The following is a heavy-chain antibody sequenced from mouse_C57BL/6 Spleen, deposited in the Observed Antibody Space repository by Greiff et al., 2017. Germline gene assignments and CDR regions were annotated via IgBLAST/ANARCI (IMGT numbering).Heavy chain of an antibody. D-gene: IGHD1-1*01. CDR1: GYSITSGYY. CDR2: ISYDGSN. CDR3: ARDGDYGSHWYFDV. J-gene: IGHJ1*03. Sequence: ESGPGLVKPSQSLSLTCSVTGYSITSGYYWNWIRQFPGNKLEWMGYISYDGSNNYNPSLKNRISITRDTSKNQFFLKLNSVTTEDTATYYCARDGDYGSHWYFDVWGTGTTVTVSS. V-gene: IGHV3-6*01.